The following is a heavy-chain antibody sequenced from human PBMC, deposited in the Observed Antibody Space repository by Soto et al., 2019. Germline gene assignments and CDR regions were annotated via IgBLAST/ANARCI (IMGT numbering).Heavy chain of an antibody. CDR1: GFTFSSYS. V-gene: IGHV3-48*01. Sequence: EVQLVESGGGLVQPGGSLRLSCAASGFTFSSYSMNWVRQAPGKGLEWVSYISSRSSTIYYADSVKGRFTISRDNAKKSLYLQMNSMRAEDTAVYYCAMEGYCSNSSCYLSPADIWGQGTMVTGSS. CDR3: AMEGYCSNSSCYLSPADI. CDR2: ISSRSSTI. D-gene: IGHD2-2*01. J-gene: IGHJ3*02.